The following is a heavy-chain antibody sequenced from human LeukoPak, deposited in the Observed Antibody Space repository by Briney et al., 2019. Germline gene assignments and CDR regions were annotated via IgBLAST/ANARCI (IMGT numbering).Heavy chain of an antibody. CDR2: IYLSDGST. J-gene: IGHJ4*02. CDR3: ARDQEAFDY. Sequence: ASVTVSCKASGYSFTSNYIHWVRQAPGQGLEWMGMIYLSDGSTSYAQKFQGRVTVTRDTSTSTVHMELSGLRSEDTAVYYCARDQEAFDYWGQGTLVTVSS. V-gene: IGHV1-46*01. CDR1: GYSFTSNY.